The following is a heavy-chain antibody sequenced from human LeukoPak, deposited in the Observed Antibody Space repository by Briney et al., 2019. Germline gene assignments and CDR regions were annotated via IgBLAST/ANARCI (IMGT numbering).Heavy chain of an antibody. CDR1: GFTFSNYA. CDR2: ISGSGVNT. Sequence: GGSLRLSCAASGFTFSNYAMSWVRQAPGKGLEWVSGISGSGVNTYYADSVKGRFTISRDNSRNTLYLQVNSLRAEDTAIYYCVKIAVAGHLDYWGQGTLATVSS. J-gene: IGHJ4*02. CDR3: VKIAVAGHLDY. V-gene: IGHV3-23*01. D-gene: IGHD6-19*01.